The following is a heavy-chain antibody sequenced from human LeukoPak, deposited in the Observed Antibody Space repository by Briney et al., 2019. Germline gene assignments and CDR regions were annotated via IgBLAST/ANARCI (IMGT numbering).Heavy chain of an antibody. V-gene: IGHV1-69*05. CDR1: GGTFSSYA. CDR3: ARDLISGYDSVTAMSFDY. J-gene: IGHJ4*02. D-gene: IGHD5-12*01. CDR2: IIPIFGTA. Sequence: ASVKVSCKASGGTFSSYAISWVRQAPGQGLEWVGRIIPIFGTANYAQKFQGRVTITTDESTSTAYMELSSLRSEDTAVYYCARDLISGYDSVTAMSFDYWGQGTLVTVSS.